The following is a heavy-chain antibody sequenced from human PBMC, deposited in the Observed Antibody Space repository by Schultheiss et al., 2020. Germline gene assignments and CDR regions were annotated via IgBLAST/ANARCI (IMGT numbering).Heavy chain of an antibody. CDR1: GYSFTSYW. D-gene: IGHD2-2*01. Sequence: GESLKIACKGSGYSFTSYWISWVRQMPGKGLEWMGRIDPSDSYTNYSPSFQGHVTISADKSISTAYLQWSSLKASDTAMYYCARHWVVPAATTYYYYYYMDVWGKGTTV. CDR2: IDPSDSYT. V-gene: IGHV5-10-1*01. J-gene: IGHJ6*03. CDR3: ARHWVVPAATTYYYYYYMDV.